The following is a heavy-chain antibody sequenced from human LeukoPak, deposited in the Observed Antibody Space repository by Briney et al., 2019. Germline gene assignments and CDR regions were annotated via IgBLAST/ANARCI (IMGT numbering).Heavy chain of an antibody. J-gene: IGHJ4*02. V-gene: IGHV1-46*02. CDR1: GDTFNIHY. D-gene: IGHD4-17*01. Sequence: ASVKVSCKASGDTFNIHYFHWIRQAPGQGLEWMGIINRVDGIRGNAQTFQGRLMLTKDTSTSTAYMELSSLRSEDTAIYYCASEKNYGDKYFDSWGQGTVVTVPS. CDR2: INRVDGIR. CDR3: ASEKNYGDKYFDS.